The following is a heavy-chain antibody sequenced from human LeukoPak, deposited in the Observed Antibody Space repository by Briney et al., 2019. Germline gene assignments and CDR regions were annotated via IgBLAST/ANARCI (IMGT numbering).Heavy chain of an antibody. CDR1: GYTFTGYY. Sequence: GASVKVSCKASGYTFTGYYMHWVRQAPGQGLEWMGWINSNSGGTNYAQKFQGRVTMTEDTSTDTAYMELSSLRSEDTAVYYCATGVVGDILTGLVFDPWGQGTLVTVSS. CDR2: INSNSGGT. CDR3: ATGVVGDILTGLVFDP. D-gene: IGHD3-9*01. V-gene: IGHV1-2*02. J-gene: IGHJ5*02.